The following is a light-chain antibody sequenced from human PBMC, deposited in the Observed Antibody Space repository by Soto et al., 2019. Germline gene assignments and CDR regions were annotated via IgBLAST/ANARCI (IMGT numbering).Light chain of an antibody. CDR3: SSYTGSNIRYV. J-gene: IGLJ1*01. CDR1: SNDVGGYNY. Sequence: QSARTQPASVSGSPGQSITISCTGTSNDVGGYNYVSWYQHHPGKAPKLMIYEVSDRPSGVSNRFSGSKSGNTASLTISGLQAEDEADYYCSSYTGSNIRYVFGTGTRSPS. V-gene: IGLV2-14*01. CDR2: EVS.